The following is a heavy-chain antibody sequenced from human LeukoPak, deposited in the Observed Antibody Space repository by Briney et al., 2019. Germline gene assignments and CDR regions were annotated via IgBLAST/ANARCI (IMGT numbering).Heavy chain of an antibody. CDR2: ISYDGGNK. D-gene: IGHD3-3*01. V-gene: IGHV3-30*03. J-gene: IGHJ4*02. CDR3: ARESSTIFGVPTGRTGFDY. Sequence: PGRSLRLSCAASGFIFSSSTMHWVRQAPGEGLEWVSIISYDGGNKYYADSVKGRFTISRDNSKDTLYLQMNSLRAEDTAVYYCARESSTIFGVPTGRTGFDYWGQGTLVTVSS. CDR1: GFIFSSST.